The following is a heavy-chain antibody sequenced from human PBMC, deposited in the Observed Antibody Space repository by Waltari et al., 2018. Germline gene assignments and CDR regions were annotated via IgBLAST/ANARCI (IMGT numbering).Heavy chain of an antibody. CDR2: VYPSGST. V-gene: IGHV4-30-2*01. CDR3: ATTYCTSFSCPAALDN. D-gene: IGHD2-8*01. Sequence: LQLQESGSGLGKPSQPLSLFCGVSGCSISSGCYSWNWIRQPPGKGLEWIGYVYPSGSTSDNPSLKSLVTISLDRSNNQFSLKLSSATAADTAVYYCATTYCTSFSCPAALDNWGQGTLVTVSS. J-gene: IGHJ4*02. CDR1: GCSISSGCYS.